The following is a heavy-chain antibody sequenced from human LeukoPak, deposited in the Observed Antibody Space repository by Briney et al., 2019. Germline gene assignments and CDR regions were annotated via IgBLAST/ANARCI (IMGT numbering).Heavy chain of an antibody. J-gene: IGHJ4*02. CDR3: ARTTYSSGGSCYSGYFDY. D-gene: IGHD2-15*01. Sequence: SVTVSLKGTVCTFCSYAIGWLRQATGQPLEWVGGMIPIFGTANYAQKFQGRVTITADNSTSTAYMELSSLRSEDTAVYYCARTTYSSGGSCYSGYFDYWGQGTLVTVSS. CDR2: MIPIFGTA. V-gene: IGHV1-69*06. CDR1: VCTFCSYA.